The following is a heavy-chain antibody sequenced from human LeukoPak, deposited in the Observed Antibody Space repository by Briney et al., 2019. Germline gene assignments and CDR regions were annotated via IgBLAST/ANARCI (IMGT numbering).Heavy chain of an antibody. J-gene: IGHJ4*02. D-gene: IGHD6-25*01. V-gene: IGHV3-48*01. CDR3: ARDGGYGGDYFDY. CDR1: GFTFSSYS. CDR2: ISSSSTI. Sequence: GGSLRLSCAASGFTFSSYSMNWVRQAPGKGLEWVSYISSSSTIYYADSVKGRFTISRDNARNSLYLQMNSLRAEDTAVYYCARDGGYGGDYFDYWGQGTLVTVSS.